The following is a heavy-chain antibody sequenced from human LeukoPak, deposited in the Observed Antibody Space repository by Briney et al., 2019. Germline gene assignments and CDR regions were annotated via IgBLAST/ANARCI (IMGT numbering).Heavy chain of an antibody. CDR3: ARNNGTDV. V-gene: IGHV3-7*03. J-gene: IGHJ6*02. CDR2: IKEDGSDK. CDR1: GFSFTTYW. Sequence: GGSLRLSCAATGFSFTTYWMSWVRQAPGKGLEWVANIKEDGSDKYYVDSVKGRFSISRDNAKNSLYLQMSSLRAEDTALYHCARNNGTDVWGQGSTVIVSS.